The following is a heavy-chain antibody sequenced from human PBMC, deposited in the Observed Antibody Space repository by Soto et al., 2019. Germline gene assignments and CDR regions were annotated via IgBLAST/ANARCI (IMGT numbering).Heavy chain of an antibody. J-gene: IGHJ4*02. CDR1: GFTFTNAW. V-gene: IGHV3-15*01. CDR3: TTALTTVTTLGY. D-gene: IGHD4-17*01. CDR2: IRRKTDGETV. Sequence: EVQLVESGGGLVKPGGSIRLSCAASGFTFTNAWMSWVRQAPGKGLELVGRIRRKTDGETVDYAAPVKGRFTISRDDSNNTLYLQMNSLKTEDTAVYFCTTALTTVTTLGYWGQGTLVTVSS.